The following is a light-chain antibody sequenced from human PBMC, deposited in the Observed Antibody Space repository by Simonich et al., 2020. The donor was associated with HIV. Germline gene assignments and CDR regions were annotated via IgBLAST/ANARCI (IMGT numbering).Light chain of an antibody. Sequence: EIVMTQSPATLSVSPGERATLSCRASQSVSSNLAWYQQRPGQAPSLLIYAASTRATGIPARFSGSVSGTEFTLTISSMQSEDFAVYYCQQHNNWPLTFGGGTKVEIK. CDR2: AAS. V-gene: IGKV3-15*01. J-gene: IGKJ4*01. CDR3: QQHNNWPLT. CDR1: QSVSSN.